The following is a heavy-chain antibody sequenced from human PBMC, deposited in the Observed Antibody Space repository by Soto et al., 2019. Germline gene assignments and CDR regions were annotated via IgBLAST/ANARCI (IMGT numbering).Heavy chain of an antibody. J-gene: IGHJ3*02. Sequence: ASVKVSCKASGYTFTNYAMHWVRQAPGQSLEWMGWINGGNGNTKYSPKFQDRVTITRDTSASTAYMELRSLRPEDTAVFYCARERAQLDGRGYAFDIWGQGTMVTVSS. CDR3: ARERAQLDGRGYAFDI. CDR1: GYTFTNYA. CDR2: INGGNGNT. V-gene: IGHV1-3*01. D-gene: IGHD1-1*01.